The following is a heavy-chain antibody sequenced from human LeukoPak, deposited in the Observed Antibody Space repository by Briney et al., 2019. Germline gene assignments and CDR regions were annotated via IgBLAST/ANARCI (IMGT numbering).Heavy chain of an antibody. Sequence: PSETLSLTCTVSGGSIISCYWSWIRQPPGKGLEWIGYIYYSGSTNYNPSLKSRVTISVDTSKNQFSLKLSSVTAADTAVYYCARTIVLVPAYYFDYWGQGTLVTVSS. D-gene: IGHD2-2*01. CDR1: GGSIISCY. CDR2: IYYSGST. V-gene: IGHV4-59*01. CDR3: ARTIVLVPAYYFDY. J-gene: IGHJ4*02.